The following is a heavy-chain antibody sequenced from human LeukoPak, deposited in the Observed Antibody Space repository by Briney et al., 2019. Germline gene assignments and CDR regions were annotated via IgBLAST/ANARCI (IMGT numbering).Heavy chain of an antibody. CDR3: ARDIVISDFWSGYPERGENWFDP. J-gene: IGHJ5*02. Sequence: SETLSLTCTVSGGSISSYYWSWIRQPPGKGLEWIGYISHSGSTNYNPTLKSRVTISVDTSKNQFSLKLISVTAADTAVYYCARDIVISDFWSGYPERGENWFDPWGQGTLVTVSS. D-gene: IGHD3-3*01. V-gene: IGHV4-59*01. CDR1: GGSISSYY. CDR2: ISHSGST.